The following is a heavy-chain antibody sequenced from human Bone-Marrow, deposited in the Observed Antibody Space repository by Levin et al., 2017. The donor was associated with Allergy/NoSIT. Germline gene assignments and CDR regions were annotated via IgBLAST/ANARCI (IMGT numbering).Heavy chain of an antibody. Sequence: GESLKISCAASGFTFNTYGLHWVRQAPGKGLEWVAVISYDGRNDYYAESLRGRFTISRDDAKHTLYLQMTSLSAEDTAVYYCAKDRCSGGACALDHWGQGTLVTVSS. V-gene: IGHV3-30*18. D-gene: IGHD2-15*01. CDR2: ISYDGRND. CDR1: GFTFNTYG. J-gene: IGHJ4*02. CDR3: AKDRCSGGACALDH.